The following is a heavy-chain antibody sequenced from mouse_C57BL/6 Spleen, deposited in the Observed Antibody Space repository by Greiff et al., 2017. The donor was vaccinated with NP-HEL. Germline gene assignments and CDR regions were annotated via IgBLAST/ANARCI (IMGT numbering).Heavy chain of an antibody. J-gene: IGHJ2*01. CDR3: ARKDGRGYFDY. CDR1: GFTFSDYG. D-gene: IGHD1-1*01. Sequence: EVHLVESGGGLVKPGGSLKLSCAASGFTFSDYGMHWVRQAPEKGLEWVAYISSGSSTIYYAATVKGRFTISRDNAKNTLFLQMSSLRSEDTAMYYCARKDGRGYFDYGGQGTTLTVSS. CDR2: ISSGSSTI. V-gene: IGHV5-17*01.